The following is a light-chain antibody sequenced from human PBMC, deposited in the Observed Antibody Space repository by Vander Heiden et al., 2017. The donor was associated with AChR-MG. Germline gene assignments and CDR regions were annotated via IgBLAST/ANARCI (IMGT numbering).Light chain of an antibody. Sequence: EVVMPQSLAPLSVSPGEGATLSCRASQSITNKLAWYQQKRGQAPRLLIYATSTRATGISARISGTGSGTDFTLTSSSLQSEDFAIYYCQQYDTWPMTFGQGTKVEIK. CDR1: QSITNK. J-gene: IGKJ1*01. CDR2: ATS. V-gene: IGKV3-15*01. CDR3: QQYDTWPMT.